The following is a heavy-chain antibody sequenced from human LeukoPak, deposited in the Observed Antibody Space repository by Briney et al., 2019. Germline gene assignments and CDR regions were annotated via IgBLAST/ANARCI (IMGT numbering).Heavy chain of an antibody. CDR1: GFTFSSYW. D-gene: IGHD3/OR15-3a*01. Sequence: GVSLRLSCAASGFTFSSYWMHWVRQAPGKGLVWVSRINSDGSSTSYADSVKGRFTISRDNAKNTLYLQMNSLRAEDTAVYYCARGEMTLDDGMDVWGQGTTVTVSS. J-gene: IGHJ6*02. CDR2: INSDGSST. CDR3: ARGEMTLDDGMDV. V-gene: IGHV3-74*01.